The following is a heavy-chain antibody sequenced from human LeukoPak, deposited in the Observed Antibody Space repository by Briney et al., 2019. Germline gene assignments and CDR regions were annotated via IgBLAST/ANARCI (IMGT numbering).Heavy chain of an antibody. D-gene: IGHD2-2*01. CDR1: GFTFSSYA. J-gene: IGHJ6*02. CDR2: ISGSGGRT. V-gene: IGHV3-23*01. CDR3: ARGSLRYCSSTSCPQHYYGMDV. Sequence: GGSLRLSCAASGFTFSSYAMSWVRQAPGKGLEWVSAISGSGGRTYYADSVKGRFTISRDNSKNTLYLQMNSLRAEDTAVYYCARGSLRYCSSTSCPQHYYGMDVWGQGTTVTVSS.